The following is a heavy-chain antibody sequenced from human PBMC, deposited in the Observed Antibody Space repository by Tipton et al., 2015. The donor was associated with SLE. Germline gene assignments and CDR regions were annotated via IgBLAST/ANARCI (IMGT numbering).Heavy chain of an antibody. D-gene: IGHD2-8*01. CDR1: GFTFSSYA. Sequence: SLRLSCAASGFTFSSYAMHWVRQAPGKGLEWVAVISYDGSNKYYADSVKGRFTISRDNSKNTLYLQMNSLRAEDTAVYYCARGRLPGTNPFFDIWGQGTMVTVSS. J-gene: IGHJ3*02. V-gene: IGHV3-30-3*01. CDR3: ARGRLPGTNPFFDI. CDR2: ISYDGSNK.